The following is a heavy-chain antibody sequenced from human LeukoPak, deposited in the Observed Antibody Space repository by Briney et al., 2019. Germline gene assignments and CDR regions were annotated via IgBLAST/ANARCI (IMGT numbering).Heavy chain of an antibody. V-gene: IGHV3-33*01. CDR1: GFTFSSYG. D-gene: IGHD6-13*01. CDR3: ARDISQQLGPGFDY. J-gene: IGHJ4*02. CDR2: IWYDGSNK. Sequence: PGGSLRLSCAASGFTFSSYGMHWVRQAPGKGLEWVAVIWYDGSNKYYADSVKGRFTISRDNSKNTLYLQMNSLRAEDTAVYYCARDISQQLGPGFDYWGQGTLVTVSS.